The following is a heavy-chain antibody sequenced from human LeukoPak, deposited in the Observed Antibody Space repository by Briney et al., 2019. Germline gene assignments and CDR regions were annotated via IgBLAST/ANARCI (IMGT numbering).Heavy chain of an antibody. D-gene: IGHD2-21*01. CDR2: INSDGSRT. CDR3: AREEHTYYFDY. Sequence: GGSLRLSCAASGFTFSSYWMHWVRQAPGKGLVWVSRINSDGSRTSYADSVKGRFTISRDNAKNTLYLQMNSLRAEDTAVYYCAREEHTYYFDYWGQGTLVTVSS. J-gene: IGHJ4*02. CDR1: GFTFSSYW. V-gene: IGHV3-74*01.